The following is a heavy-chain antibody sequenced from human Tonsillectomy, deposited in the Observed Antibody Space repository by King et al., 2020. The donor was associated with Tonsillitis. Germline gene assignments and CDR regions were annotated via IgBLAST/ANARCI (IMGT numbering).Heavy chain of an antibody. CDR2: ISRSGSTI. D-gene: IGHD7-27*01. Sequence: VQLVESGGGLVQPGGSLRLSCAASGFTFSSYSMNWVRQAPGKGLEWVSYISRSGSTIYYADSVKARFTISRDNAKNSLYLQMNSLRAEDTAVYYCARDLGWFDPWGQGTLVTVSS. V-gene: IGHV3-48*01. CDR1: GFTFSSYS. J-gene: IGHJ5*02. CDR3: ARDLGWFDP.